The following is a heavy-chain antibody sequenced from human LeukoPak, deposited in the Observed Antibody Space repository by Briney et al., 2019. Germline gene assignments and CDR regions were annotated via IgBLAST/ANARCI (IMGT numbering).Heavy chain of an antibody. D-gene: IGHD1-26*01. CDR3: ARVGAMGNFDY. J-gene: IGHJ4*02. V-gene: IGHV3-21*01. Sequence: PGGSLRLSCAGSGFIFSSYWMSWVRQAPGKGLEWVSSISSSSSYIYYADSVKGRFTISRDNAKNSLYLQMNSLRAEDTAVYYCARVGAMGNFDYWGQGTLVTVSS. CDR1: GFIFSSYW. CDR2: ISSSSSYI.